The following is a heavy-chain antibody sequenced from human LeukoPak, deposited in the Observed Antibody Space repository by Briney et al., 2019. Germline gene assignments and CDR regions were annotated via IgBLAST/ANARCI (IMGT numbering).Heavy chain of an antibody. D-gene: IGHD3-10*01. CDR2: MNPNSGNT. CDR3: ARGSSDLWFGELLYHY. V-gene: IGHV1-8*01. J-gene: IGHJ4*02. Sequence: ASVKDSCKASGYTFTSYDINWVRQATGQGLEWMGWMNPNSGNTGYAQKFQGRVTMTRNTSISTAYLELSSLRSEDTAVYYCARGSSDLWFGELLYHYWGQGTLVTVSS. CDR1: GYTFTSYD.